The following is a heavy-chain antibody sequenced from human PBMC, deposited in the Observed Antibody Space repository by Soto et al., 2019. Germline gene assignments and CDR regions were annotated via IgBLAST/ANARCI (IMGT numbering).Heavy chain of an antibody. CDR3: ARDSGSTSSSTYYYGMDF. D-gene: IGHD6-6*01. V-gene: IGHV1-69*13. CDR1: GGTFSSYA. J-gene: IGHJ6*02. Sequence: GASVKVSCKASGGTFSSYAISWVRQAPGQGLEWMGGIIPIFGTANYAQKFQGRVTITADESTSTAYMELSSLRSEDTAVYYCARDSGSTSSSTYYYGMDFWGQGTTVTVSS. CDR2: IIPIFGTA.